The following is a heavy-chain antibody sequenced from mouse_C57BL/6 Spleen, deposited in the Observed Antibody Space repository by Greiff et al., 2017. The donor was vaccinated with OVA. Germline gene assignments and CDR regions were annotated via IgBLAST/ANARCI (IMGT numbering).Heavy chain of an antibody. CDR2: IYPGDGDT. Sequence: QVHVKQSGAELVKPGASVKISCKASGYAFSSYWMNWVKQRPGKGLEWIGQIYPGDGDTNYNGKFKGKATLTADKSSSTAYMQLSSLTSEDSAVYFCASYYGSSPWFAYWGQGTLVTVSA. CDR1: GYAFSSYW. V-gene: IGHV1-80*01. J-gene: IGHJ3*01. D-gene: IGHD1-1*01. CDR3: ASYYGSSPWFAY.